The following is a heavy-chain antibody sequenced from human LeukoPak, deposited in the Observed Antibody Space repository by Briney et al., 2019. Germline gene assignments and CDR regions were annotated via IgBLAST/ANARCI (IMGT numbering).Heavy chain of an antibody. CDR3: ARDRNSYGLIDY. Sequence: SHTLSLTCTVSGGSIISVGHYWSWIRQHPGKGLEWIGYIYYSGSTYYNPSLKSRVTISVDTSKNQFSLELSSVTAADTAVYYCARDRNSYGLIDYWGQGTRVTVSS. CDR2: IYYSGST. CDR1: GGSIISVGHY. D-gene: IGHD5-18*01. J-gene: IGHJ4*02. V-gene: IGHV4-31*03.